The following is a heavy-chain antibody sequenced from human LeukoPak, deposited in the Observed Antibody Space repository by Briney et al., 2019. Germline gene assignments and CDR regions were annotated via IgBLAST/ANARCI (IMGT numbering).Heavy chain of an antibody. V-gene: IGHV3-74*01. CDR2: INSDGSST. CDR3: AREKDGSGSTFDY. J-gene: IGHJ4*02. CDR1: GFTFSSYW. D-gene: IGHD3-10*01. Sequence: PGGSLRLSCAVSGFTFSSYWMHWVRQAPGKGLVWVSGINSDGSSTTYADSVKGRFTVSRDNAKNTLYLQMNSLRAEDTAVYYCAREKDGSGSTFDYWGQGTLVTVSS.